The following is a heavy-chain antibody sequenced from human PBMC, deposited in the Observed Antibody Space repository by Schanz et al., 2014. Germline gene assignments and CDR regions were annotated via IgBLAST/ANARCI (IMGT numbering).Heavy chain of an antibody. D-gene: IGHD5-12*01. CDR2: ISSDETVT. J-gene: IGHJ4*02. CDR3: VRIYSGYSGGYLDY. CDR1: KFTFSGYG. Sequence: QVQLVESGGGVVQPGRSLTLSCAASKFTFSGYGMHWVRQAPGKGLEWVAVISSDETVTYYVDSVKGRFTISRDNSKNTLYLQMSSLRAEDTAVYYCVRIYSGYSGGYLDYWGQGTLVTVSS. V-gene: IGHV3-33*05.